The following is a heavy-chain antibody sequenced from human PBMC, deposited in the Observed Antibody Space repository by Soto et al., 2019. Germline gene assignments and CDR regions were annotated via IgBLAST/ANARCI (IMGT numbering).Heavy chain of an antibody. CDR2: IIPMLSMS. V-gene: IGHV1-69*02. CDR3: ARSYGSGRRAFDY. D-gene: IGHD3-10*01. Sequence: QVQLVQSGAEVKKPGSSVKVSCQASGDTFNSYPINWVRPAPGLGLEWMGRIIPMLSMSNSAQKVQGRVTITADKATSTAYGERSRRTSEDTAMYYWARSYGSGRRAFDYWGQGVRVTVSS. CDR1: GDTFNSYP. J-gene: IGHJ4*02.